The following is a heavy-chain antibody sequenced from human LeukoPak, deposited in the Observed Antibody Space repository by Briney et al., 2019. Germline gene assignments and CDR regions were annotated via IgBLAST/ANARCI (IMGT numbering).Heavy chain of an antibody. V-gene: IGHV4-59*01. CDR3: ATVAVIRGVTYFDY. Sequence: SETLSLTCTVSGGSISSYYWSWIRQPPGKGLEWIAYLFYSGSTDYNPPLESRVTISVDTSKNQFCLKLRSVTAADTAVYYCATVAVIRGVTYFDYWGQGTLVTVSS. J-gene: IGHJ4*02. CDR1: GGSISSYY. D-gene: IGHD3-10*01. CDR2: LFYSGST.